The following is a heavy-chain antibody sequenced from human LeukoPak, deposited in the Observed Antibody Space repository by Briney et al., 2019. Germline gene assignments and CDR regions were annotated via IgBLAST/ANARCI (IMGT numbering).Heavy chain of an antibody. V-gene: IGHV4-61*05. D-gene: IGHD3-22*01. Sequence: PSETLSLTCTVSGGSISSSSYYWSWIRQPPGKGLEWIGYIYYSGSTNYNPSLKSRVTISVDTSKNQFSLKLSSVTAADTAVYYCARQRGPTYYYDSSGYKNYYYGMDVWGQGTTVTVSS. CDR2: IYYSGST. J-gene: IGHJ6*02. CDR1: GGSISSSSYY. CDR3: ARQRGPTYYYDSSGYKNYYYGMDV.